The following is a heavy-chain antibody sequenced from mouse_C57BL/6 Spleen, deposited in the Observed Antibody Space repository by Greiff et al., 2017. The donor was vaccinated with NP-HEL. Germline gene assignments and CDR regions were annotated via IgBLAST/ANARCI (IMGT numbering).Heavy chain of an antibody. J-gene: IGHJ2*01. CDR1: GYTFTDYY. V-gene: IGHV1-76*01. CDR2: IYPGSGNT. Sequence: QVQLKQSGAELVRPGASVKLSCKASGYTFTDYYINWVKQRPGQGLEWIARIYPGSGNTYYNEKFKGKATLTAEKSSSTAYMQLSSRTSEDSAVYFCARSDYGSSLAFDYWGQGTTLTVSS. D-gene: IGHD1-1*01. CDR3: ARSDYGSSLAFDY.